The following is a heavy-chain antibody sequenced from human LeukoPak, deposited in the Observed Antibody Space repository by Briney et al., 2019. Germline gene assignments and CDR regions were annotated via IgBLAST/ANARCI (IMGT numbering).Heavy chain of an antibody. D-gene: IGHD3-3*01. Sequence: SETLSLTCTVSGGSISNYYWSWIRQPPGKGLEWIGYIYSSGSTNYNPSLKSRVTISVDTSKNQFSLKLSSVTAADTAVYYCARGRITIFGVVIMHRNWFDPWGQGTLVTVSS. J-gene: IGHJ5*02. CDR1: GGSISNYY. CDR3: ARGRITIFGVVIMHRNWFDP. CDR2: IYSSGST. V-gene: IGHV4-59*12.